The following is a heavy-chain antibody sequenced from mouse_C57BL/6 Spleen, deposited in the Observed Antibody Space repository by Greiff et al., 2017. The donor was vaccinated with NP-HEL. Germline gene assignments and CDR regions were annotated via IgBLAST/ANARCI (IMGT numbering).Heavy chain of an antibody. CDR3: ASTTVVAHFDY. V-gene: IGHV1-42*01. D-gene: IGHD1-1*01. J-gene: IGHJ2*01. CDR1: GYSFTGYY. CDR2: INPSTGGT. Sequence: VQLKESGPELVKPGASVKISCKASGYSFTGYYMNWVKQSPEKSLEWIGEINPSTGGTTYNQKFKAKATLTVDKSSSTAYMQLKSLTSEDSAVYYCASTTVVAHFDYWGQGTTLTVSS.